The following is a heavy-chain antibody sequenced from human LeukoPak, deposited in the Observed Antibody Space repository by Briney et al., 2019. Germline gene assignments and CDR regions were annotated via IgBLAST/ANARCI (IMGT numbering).Heavy chain of an antibody. CDR3: AKHKRVWFGELLSPDYYGMDV. V-gene: IGHV3-30*02. CDR1: GFTFSSYA. J-gene: IGHJ6*02. Sequence: GGSLRLSCAASGFTFSSYAMSWVRQAPGKGLEWVAFIRYDGSNKYYADSVKGRFTISRDNSKNTLYLQMNSLRAEDTAVYYCAKHKRVWFGELLSPDYYGMDVWGQGTTVTVSS. D-gene: IGHD3-10*01. CDR2: IRYDGSNK.